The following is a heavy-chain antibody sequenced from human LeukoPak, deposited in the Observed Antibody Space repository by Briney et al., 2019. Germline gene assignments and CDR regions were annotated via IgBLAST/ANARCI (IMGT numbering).Heavy chain of an antibody. J-gene: IGHJ6*02. CDR2: IYYSGST. D-gene: IGHD2-2*01. CDR3: ARGGSTSWFGVYYGMDV. V-gene: IGHV4-61*01. CDR1: GGSVSSGSYY. Sequence: SETLSLTCTVSGGSVSSGSYYWSWIRQPPGKGLEWIGYIYYSGSTNYNPSLKSRVTISVDTSKNQFSLKLSSVTAADTAVYYCARGGSTSWFGVYYGMDVWGQGTTVTVSS.